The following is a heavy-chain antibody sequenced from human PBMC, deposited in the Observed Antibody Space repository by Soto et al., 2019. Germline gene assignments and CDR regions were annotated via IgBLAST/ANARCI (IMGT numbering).Heavy chain of an antibody. V-gene: IGHV3-30*18. CDR1: GFTFSTYG. J-gene: IGHJ4*02. CDR3: AKGSGDDSGLFDY. D-gene: IGHD5-12*01. CDR2: MLSDGSNK. Sequence: QVQLVESGGGVVQPGRSLRLSCAASGFTFSTYGMHWVRQAPGKGLEWVAVMLSDGSNKYYIDSVKGRFTISRDNSKNTLYLQMNSLRAEDTALYYCAKGSGDDSGLFDYWGQETLVTVSS.